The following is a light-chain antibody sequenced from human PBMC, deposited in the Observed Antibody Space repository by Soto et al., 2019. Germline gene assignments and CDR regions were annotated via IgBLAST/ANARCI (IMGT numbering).Light chain of an antibody. Sequence: QLVLTQSSSASASLGASVKRNCTLSSGQSSYTIAWHQQQAEKGPRYLMALNSDGSHSNGDGIPAPFSGSSSGAERYLTISILQSEHEADYVCQLWGSDIHVVFVGGTKLTVL. V-gene: IGLV4-69*02. CDR1: SGQSSYT. CDR3: QLWGSDIHVV. CDR2: LNSDGSH. J-gene: IGLJ2*01.